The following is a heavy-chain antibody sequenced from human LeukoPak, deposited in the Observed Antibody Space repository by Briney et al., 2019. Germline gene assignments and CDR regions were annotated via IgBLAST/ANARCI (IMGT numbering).Heavy chain of an antibody. D-gene: IGHD6-19*01. CDR1: GYTFSSYS. CDR2: ISSSSSYI. Sequence: GGSLRLSCAASGYTFSSYSMNWVREAPGKGLEWVSSISSSSSYIYYADSVKGRFTISRDNAKNSLYLQMNSLRAEDTAVYYCARDTYSSGWPSDYWGQGTLVTVSS. V-gene: IGHV3-21*01. J-gene: IGHJ4*02. CDR3: ARDTYSSGWPSDY.